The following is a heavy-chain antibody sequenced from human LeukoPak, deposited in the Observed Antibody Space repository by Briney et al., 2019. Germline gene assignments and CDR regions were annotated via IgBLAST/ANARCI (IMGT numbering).Heavy chain of an antibody. CDR2: TRNKANSYTT. Sequence: GGSLRLSCAVSGFTFSDHYMDWVRQAPGKGLEWVGRTRNKANSYTTVYAASVQGRFTVSRDDTKDSLYLQMNSLKTEDTAVYYCARGYHSFDVWGQGTTVTVSS. CDR3: ARGYHSFDV. D-gene: IGHD1-26*01. V-gene: IGHV3-72*01. J-gene: IGHJ6*02. CDR1: GFTFSDHY.